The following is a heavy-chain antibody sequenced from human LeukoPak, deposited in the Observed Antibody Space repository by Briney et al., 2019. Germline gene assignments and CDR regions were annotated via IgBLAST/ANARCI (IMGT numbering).Heavy chain of an antibody. V-gene: IGHV3-21*01. CDR3: ARERKDFWSGFDY. D-gene: IGHD3-3*01. CDR2: ISSSSSYI. J-gene: IGHJ4*02. Sequence: GGSLRLSCAASGFTFSSYSMNCVRQAPGKGLEGVSSISSSSSYIYYADSVKDRFNISRDNAKISLYLQMNSLSAEDTAVYYCARERKDFWSGFDYWGQGTLVTVSS. CDR1: GFTFSSYS.